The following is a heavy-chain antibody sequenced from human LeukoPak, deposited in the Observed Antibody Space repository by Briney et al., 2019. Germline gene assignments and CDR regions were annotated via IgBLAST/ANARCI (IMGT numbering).Heavy chain of an antibody. D-gene: IGHD3-10*02. J-gene: IGHJ4*02. CDR1: GYTFTSYY. CDR2: INPSGGST. V-gene: IGHV1-46*01. CDR3: ARAYYVVRGYAPTRALDY. Sequence: ASVNVSCKASGYTFTSYYMHWVRQAPGQGLEWMGIINPSGGSTSYAQKFQGRVTMTRDTSTSTVYMELSSLRSEDTAVYYCARAYYVVRGYAPTRALDYWGQGTLVTVSS.